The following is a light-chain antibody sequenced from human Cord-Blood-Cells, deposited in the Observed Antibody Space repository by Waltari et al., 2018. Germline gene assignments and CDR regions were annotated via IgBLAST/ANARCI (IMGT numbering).Light chain of an antibody. CDR2: EVS. CDR1: SSDVGGYNY. V-gene: IGLV2-14*01. CDR3: SSYTSSSSYV. J-gene: IGLJ1*01. Sequence: QSALTQPASVSGSPGQSITISCTGTSSDVGGYNYVSWYQQHPGKAPKLMIYEVSNWPSGCSNRFSGSKSGNTASLTISGLQAEDEADYYCSSYTSSSSYVFGTGTKVTVL.